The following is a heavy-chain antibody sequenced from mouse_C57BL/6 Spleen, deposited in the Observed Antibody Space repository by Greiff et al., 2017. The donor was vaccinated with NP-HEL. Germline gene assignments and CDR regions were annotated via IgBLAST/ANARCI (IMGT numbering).Heavy chain of an antibody. CDR3: VAYYSNGWFAY. CDR2: IDPSDSYT. CDR1: GYTFTSYW. Sequence: QVQLQQPGAELVMPGASVKLSCKASGYTFTSYWMHWVKQRPGQGLEWIGEIDPSDSYTNYNQKFKGKSTLTVDKSSSTAYMQLSSLTSEDSAVYYCVAYYSNGWFAYWGQGTLVTVSA. D-gene: IGHD2-5*01. V-gene: IGHV1-69*01. J-gene: IGHJ3*01.